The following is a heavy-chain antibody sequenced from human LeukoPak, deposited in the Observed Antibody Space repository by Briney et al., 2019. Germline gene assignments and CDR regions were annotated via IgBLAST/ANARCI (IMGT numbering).Heavy chain of an antibody. Sequence: GGSLRLSCAASGFTFSSYAMHWVRQAPGKGLEWVAVISYDGSNKYYADSVKGRFTISRDNSKNTLFLQMNSLRAEDTAMYYCAKYGPQDSGSSHFDYWGQGALVTVSS. CDR1: GFTFSSYA. CDR2: ISYDGSNK. D-gene: IGHD1-26*01. J-gene: IGHJ4*02. CDR3: AKYGPQDSGSSHFDY. V-gene: IGHV3-30-3*02.